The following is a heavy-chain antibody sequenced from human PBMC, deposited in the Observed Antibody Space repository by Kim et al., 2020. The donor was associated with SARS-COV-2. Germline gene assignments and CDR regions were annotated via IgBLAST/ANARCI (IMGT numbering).Heavy chain of an antibody. CDR3: ARGPGYSSSWYGARNWFDP. V-gene: IGHV4-34*01. CDR1: GGSFSGYY. Sequence: SETLSLTCAVYGGSFSGYYWSWIRQPPGKGLELIGEINHSGSTNYNPSLKSRVTISVDTSKNQFSLKLSSVTAADTAVYYCARGPGYSSSWYGARNWFDPWGQGTLVTVSS. CDR2: INHSGST. J-gene: IGHJ5*02. D-gene: IGHD6-13*01.